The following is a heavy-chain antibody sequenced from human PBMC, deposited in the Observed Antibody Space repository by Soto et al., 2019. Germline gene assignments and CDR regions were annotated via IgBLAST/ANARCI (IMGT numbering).Heavy chain of an antibody. V-gene: IGHV3-30*18. CDR2: MSSDGSKI. Sequence: QVQLVESGGGAVQPGESLRLSCVASGFDFTYYAMHWVRQAPGKGLESVAVMSSDGSKIHHTDSVKGRFTISRDNSKNTLYRQMNSLRKEDTAVYFCAKDEGVGGTLGLFDYRGQGTLVSVSS. J-gene: IGHJ4*02. CDR3: AKDEGVGGTLGLFDY. CDR1: GFDFTYYA. D-gene: IGHD1-26*01.